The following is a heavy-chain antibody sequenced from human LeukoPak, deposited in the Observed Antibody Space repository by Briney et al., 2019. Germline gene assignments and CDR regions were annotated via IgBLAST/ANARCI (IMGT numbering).Heavy chain of an antibody. CDR2: ISGSSGTI. CDR3: ARGSSSWLNFVY. CDR1: GFTFSSYS. Sequence: GGSLRLSCAASGFTFSSYSMNWVRQAPGKGLEWVSYISGSSGTISCADSVEGRFTISRDNPKNSLYLQMNSLRDEDTAIYYCARGSSSWLNFVYSGQGTLVTVSS. V-gene: IGHV3-48*02. D-gene: IGHD6-13*01. J-gene: IGHJ4*02.